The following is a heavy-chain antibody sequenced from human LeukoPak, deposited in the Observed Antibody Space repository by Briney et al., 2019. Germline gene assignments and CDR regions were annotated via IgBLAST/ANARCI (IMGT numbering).Heavy chain of an antibody. Sequence: SETLSLTCTVSGGSISSSSYYWGWIRQPPGKGLEWIGSIYYSGSTYYNPSLKSRVTISVDTSKNQFSLKLSSVTAADTAVYYCARLVGSGYCSGGSCPYYYGMDVWGQGTTVTVSS. CDR1: GGSISSSSYY. J-gene: IGHJ6*02. V-gene: IGHV4-39*07. CDR2: IYYSGST. D-gene: IGHD2-15*01. CDR3: ARLVGSGYCSGGSCPYYYGMDV.